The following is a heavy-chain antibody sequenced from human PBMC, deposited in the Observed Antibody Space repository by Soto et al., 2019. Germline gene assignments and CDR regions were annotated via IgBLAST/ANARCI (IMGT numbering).Heavy chain of an antibody. J-gene: IGHJ4*02. Sequence: EVQLVESGGGLVQPGGSLRLSCAASGFTFSSYSMNWVRQAPGKGLEWVSYISSSSSTIYYADSVKGRFTISRDNAKNSLYLQMNSLRAEDTAVYYCASVEGCSSTSCWDYWGQGTLVTVSS. CDR2: ISSSSSTI. V-gene: IGHV3-48*01. CDR1: GFTFSSYS. D-gene: IGHD2-2*01. CDR3: ASVEGCSSTSCWDY.